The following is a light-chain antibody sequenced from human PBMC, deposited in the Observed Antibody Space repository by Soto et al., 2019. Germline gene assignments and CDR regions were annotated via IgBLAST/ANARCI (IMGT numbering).Light chain of an antibody. CDR1: SSDVGGYDY. Sequence: QSALTQPASVSGSPGQSITISCTGTSSDVGGYDYVSWYQQHPGKVPKLMIYDVSSRPSGVSNRFSGSKSGNTASLTISGIQAEDEADYYCSSYASSSTLVFGGGTKVTVL. CDR3: SSYASSSTLV. V-gene: IGLV2-14*01. J-gene: IGLJ2*01. CDR2: DVS.